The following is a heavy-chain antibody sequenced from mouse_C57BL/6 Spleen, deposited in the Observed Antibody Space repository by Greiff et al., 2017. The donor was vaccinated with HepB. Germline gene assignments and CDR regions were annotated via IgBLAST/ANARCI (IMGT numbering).Heavy chain of an antibody. CDR2: IYPGSGST. J-gene: IGHJ1*03. D-gene: IGHD2-10*02. Sequence: QVQLQQPGAELVKPGASVKMSCKASGYTFTSYWITWVKQRPGQGLEWIGDIYPGSGSTNYNEKFKSKATLTVDTSSSTAYMQLSSLTSEDSAVYYCARRGYGNSYFDVWGTGTTVTVSS. CDR1: GYTFTSYW. CDR3: ARRGYGNSYFDV. V-gene: IGHV1-55*01.